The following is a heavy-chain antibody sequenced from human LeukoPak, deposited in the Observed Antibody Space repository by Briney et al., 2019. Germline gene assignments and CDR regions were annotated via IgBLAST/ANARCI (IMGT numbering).Heavy chain of an antibody. CDR3: ARDVGYYDSSAFDS. CDR2: IYYRGST. CDR1: SGSTSSGSYS. Sequence: SETLSLTCTVSSGSTSSGSYSWSWIRQPPGKGLEWIGYIYYRGSTYYNPSLKSRVTISVDTSKNQFSLKLSSVTAADTAVYYCARDVGYYDSSAFDSWGQGTLVTVSS. J-gene: IGHJ4*02. D-gene: IGHD3-22*01. V-gene: IGHV4-30-2*01.